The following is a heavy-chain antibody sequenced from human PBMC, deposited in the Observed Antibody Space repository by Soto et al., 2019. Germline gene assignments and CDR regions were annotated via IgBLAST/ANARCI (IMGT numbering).Heavy chain of an antibody. CDR1: GFSLSNFA. Sequence: EVQLLESGGGLVPPGGSLRLSCAASGFSLSNFALSLVRQAPGKGLEWVSVISANGGRATYADSVKGRFTISRDNSKNELYLEMSSLRADDTATYYCAKDRVALAGMGFFESWGQGTMVIVSS. V-gene: IGHV3-23*01. CDR2: ISANGGRA. D-gene: IGHD6-19*01. J-gene: IGHJ4*02. CDR3: AKDRVALAGMGFFES.